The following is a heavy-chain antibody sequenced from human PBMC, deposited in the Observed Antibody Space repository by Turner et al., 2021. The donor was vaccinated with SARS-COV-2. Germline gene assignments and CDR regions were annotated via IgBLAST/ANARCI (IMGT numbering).Heavy chain of an antibody. D-gene: IGHD4-17*01. Sequence: QVQLQESGPGLVKPSQTLSLTCTVSGGSISIGGYYWSWIRQHPGKGLEWIGYIYYSGSTYYNPSLKSRVTISVDTSKNQFCLKLSSVTAADTAVYYCARDYGGNSNYFDYWGQGTLVTVSS. CDR1: GGSISIGGYY. V-gene: IGHV4-31*03. CDR3: ARDYGGNSNYFDY. CDR2: IYYSGST. J-gene: IGHJ4*02.